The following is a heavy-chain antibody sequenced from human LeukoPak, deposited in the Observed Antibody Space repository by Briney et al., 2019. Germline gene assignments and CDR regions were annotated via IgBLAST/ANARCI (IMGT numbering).Heavy chain of an antibody. V-gene: IGHV3-21*01. Sequence: PGGSLRLSXAASGFTFSSYSMNWVRQAPGKGLEWVSSISSSSSYIYYADSVEGRFTISRDNAKNSLYLQMNSLRAEDTAVYYCARDRRPTERYCGGDCYFHAFDIWGQGTMVTVSS. CDR3: ARDRRPTERYCGGDCYFHAFDI. J-gene: IGHJ3*02. D-gene: IGHD2-21*01. CDR2: ISSSSSYI. CDR1: GFTFSSYS.